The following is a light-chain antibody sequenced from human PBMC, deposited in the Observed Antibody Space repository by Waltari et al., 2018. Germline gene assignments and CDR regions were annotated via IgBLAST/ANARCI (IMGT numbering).Light chain of an antibody. CDR2: WAS. CDR1: QSVLYSSNNKNY. J-gene: IGKJ1*01. Sequence: IVMNQSPVSLAVTLGERAIINCKSSQSVLYSSNNKNYLAWYQQKPGQPPKLLIYWASTREAGVPDRFSGSGSVTDFTLAISSLQAEDVAVYYCQQYYSTPWTFGQGAKVEIK. CDR3: QQYYSTPWT. V-gene: IGKV4-1*01.